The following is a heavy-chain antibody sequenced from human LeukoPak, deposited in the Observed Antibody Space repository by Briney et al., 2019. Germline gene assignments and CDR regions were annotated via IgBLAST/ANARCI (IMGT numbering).Heavy chain of an antibody. CDR2: IYYSGST. Sequence: SETLSLTCTVSGGSISSYYWSWIRQPPGKGLEWIGYIYYSGSTNYNPSLKSRVTISVDTSKNQFSLRLSSVTAADTAVYYCARDLTGAFDIWGQGTMVTVSS. J-gene: IGHJ3*02. V-gene: IGHV4-59*01. D-gene: IGHD4/OR15-4a*01. CDR3: ARDLTGAFDI. CDR1: GGSISSYY.